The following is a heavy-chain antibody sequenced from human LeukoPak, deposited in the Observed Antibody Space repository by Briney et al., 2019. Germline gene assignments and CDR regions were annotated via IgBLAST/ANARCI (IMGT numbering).Heavy chain of an antibody. D-gene: IGHD2-8*01. CDR3: ARDTKGPPYYFDY. CDR1: GGSISSGDYY. Sequence: SETLSLTCTVSGGSISSGDYYWSWIRQPPGKGLEWIGYIYYSGSTNYNPSLKSRVTISVDTSKNQFSLKLSSVTAADTAVYYCARDTKGPPYYFDYWGQGTLVTVSS. CDR2: IYYSGST. V-gene: IGHV4-61*08. J-gene: IGHJ4*02.